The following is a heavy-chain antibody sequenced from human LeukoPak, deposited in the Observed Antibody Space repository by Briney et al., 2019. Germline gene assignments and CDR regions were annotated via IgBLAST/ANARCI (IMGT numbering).Heavy chain of an antibody. Sequence: GGSLRLSCAASGFTFSSYWMSWVRQAPGKGLEWVANIKQDGSEKYYVDSVKGRFTISRDNAKNTLYLQMNSLRAEDTAVYYCAKDGETEDYGDYYQVKSWAWYFDLWGRGTLVTVSS. J-gene: IGHJ2*01. V-gene: IGHV3-7*03. CDR1: GFTFSSYW. D-gene: IGHD4-17*01. CDR3: AKDGETEDYGDYYQVKSWAWYFDL. CDR2: IKQDGSEK.